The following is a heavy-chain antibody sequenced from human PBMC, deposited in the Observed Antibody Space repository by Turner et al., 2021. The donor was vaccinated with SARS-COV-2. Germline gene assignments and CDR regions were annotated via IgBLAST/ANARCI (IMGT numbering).Heavy chain of an antibody. CDR1: GGSISSSSYY. D-gene: IGHD3-10*01. V-gene: IGHV4-39*02. CDR3: ARLRFYGSGRYFDY. J-gene: IGHJ4*02. Sequence: QLPLQESGPGLVKPSETLSLTCTVSGGSISSSSYYWGWIRQPPGKGLEWIGNIDYSGSTYYNPSLKSRVTISVDTSKNHFSLKLSSVTAADTAMYYCARLRFYGSGRYFDYWGQGTLVTVSS. CDR2: IDYSGST.